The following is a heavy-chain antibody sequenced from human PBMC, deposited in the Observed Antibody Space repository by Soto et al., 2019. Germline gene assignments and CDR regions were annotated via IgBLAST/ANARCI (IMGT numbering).Heavy chain of an antibody. D-gene: IGHD3-10*01. CDR3: ARGMLFNDY. Sequence: SGAEVRKPGASVKISCRASGYTFTSYAIHWVRLAPGHGLEWMGWITGGNNTKYSQTFMGRVSIRSDTSASTAYMELSSLRSEDTVLYFCARGMLFNDYWGQGTLVTVSS. V-gene: IGHV1-3*01. CDR2: ITGGNNT. CDR1: GYTFTSYA. J-gene: IGHJ4*02.